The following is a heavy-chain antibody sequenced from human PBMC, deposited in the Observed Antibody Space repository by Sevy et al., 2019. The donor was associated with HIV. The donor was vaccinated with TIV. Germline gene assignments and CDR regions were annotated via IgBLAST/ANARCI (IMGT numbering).Heavy chain of an antibody. Sequence: ASVNVSCKASGYTFTSYYMHWVRQAPGQGLEWMGIINPSGGSTNYAQKFQGRVTMTRDTSTSTVYMELSSLRSEDTAVYYCARDSDNYDILTGYYPFDYWGQGTLVTVSS. V-gene: IGHV1-46*01. CDR1: GYTFTSYY. CDR2: INPSGGST. J-gene: IGHJ4*02. CDR3: ARDSDNYDILTGYYPFDY. D-gene: IGHD3-9*01.